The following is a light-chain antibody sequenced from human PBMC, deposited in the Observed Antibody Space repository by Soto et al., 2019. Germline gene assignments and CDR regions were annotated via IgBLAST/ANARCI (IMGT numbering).Light chain of an antibody. CDR3: QQYNNWPYS. V-gene: IGKV3-15*01. J-gene: IGKJ2*03. Sequence: EIVMTQSPATLSVSPGERATLSCRASQSVDSWLGWYQQKPGQPPRLLIQGASTRATGIPDRFSGSGSGTEFTLTISSLQSEDFAVYYCQQYNNWPYSCAQGTKVEIK. CDR1: QSVDSW. CDR2: GAS.